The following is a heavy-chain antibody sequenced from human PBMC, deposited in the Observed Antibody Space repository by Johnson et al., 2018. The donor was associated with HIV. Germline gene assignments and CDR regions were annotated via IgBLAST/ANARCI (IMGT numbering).Heavy chain of an antibody. V-gene: IGHV3-52*01. CDR1: GLTFTNAW. Sequence: EVQLVESGGGLVKPGGSLRLSCAASGLTFTNAWMHWVCQAPEKGLEWVADIKCDGSEKYYVDSVKGRFTISRDNSKSTFFLQMNSLTPEDTGVYYCAKERRAPRAFDIWGQGTMVTVSS. CDR2: IKCDGSEK. CDR3: AKERRAPRAFDI. D-gene: IGHD1-26*01. J-gene: IGHJ3*02.